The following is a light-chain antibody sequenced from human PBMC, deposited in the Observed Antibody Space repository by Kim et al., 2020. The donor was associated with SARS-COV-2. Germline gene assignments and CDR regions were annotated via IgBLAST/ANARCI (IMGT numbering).Light chain of an antibody. CDR3: SSYTSSSTWV. CDR2: EVS. V-gene: IGLV2-18*02. Sequence: QSALTQPPSVSGSPGQSVTISCTGTSSDVGSYNRVSWYQQPPGTAPKLMIYEVSNRPSGVPDRFSGSKSDNTASLTISWLQAEDEADYYCSSYTSSSTWVFGGGTQLTVL. CDR1: SSDVGSYNR. J-gene: IGLJ3*02.